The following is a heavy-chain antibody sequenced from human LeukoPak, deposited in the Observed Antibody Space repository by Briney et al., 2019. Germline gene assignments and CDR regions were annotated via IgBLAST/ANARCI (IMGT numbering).Heavy chain of an antibody. D-gene: IGHD6-6*01. Sequence: GGSLRLSCAASGFTFSSYAMSWVRQAPGKGLEWVSAISGSGGSTYYADSVKGRFTISRDNSKNTLYLQMNSLRAEDTAVYYCAREGGSIAARRPGYYFDYWGQGTLVTVSS. CDR3: AREGGSIAARRPGYYFDY. CDR2: ISGSGGST. J-gene: IGHJ4*02. CDR1: GFTFSSYA. V-gene: IGHV3-23*01.